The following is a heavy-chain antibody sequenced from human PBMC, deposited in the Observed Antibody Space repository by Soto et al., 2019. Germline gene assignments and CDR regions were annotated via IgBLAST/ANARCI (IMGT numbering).Heavy chain of an antibody. V-gene: IGHV4-61*08. CDR1: GGSISSGGYS. J-gene: IGHJ6*03. Sequence: SETLSLTCAVSGGSISSGGYSWSWIRQPPGKGLEWIGYIYYSGSTNYNPSLKSRVTISVDTSKNQFSLKLSSVTAADTAVYYCARDRGDYYYYYYMDVWGKGTTVTVSS. D-gene: IGHD1-26*01. CDR2: IYYSGST. CDR3: ARDRGDYYYYYYMDV.